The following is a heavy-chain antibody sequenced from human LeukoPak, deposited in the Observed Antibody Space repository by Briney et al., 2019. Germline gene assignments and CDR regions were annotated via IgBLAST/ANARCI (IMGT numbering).Heavy chain of an antibody. CDR3: ARDTLTVVAVTYFDY. D-gene: IGHD2-15*01. J-gene: IGHJ4*02. CDR1: GGTFSSYA. Sequence: SVKVSCKASGGTFSSYAISWVRQAPGLGLEWMGGIIPIFGTANYAQKFQGRVTITTDESTSTAYMELSSLRSEDTAVYYCARDTLTVVAVTYFDYWGQGTLVTVSS. CDR2: IIPIFGTA. V-gene: IGHV1-69*05.